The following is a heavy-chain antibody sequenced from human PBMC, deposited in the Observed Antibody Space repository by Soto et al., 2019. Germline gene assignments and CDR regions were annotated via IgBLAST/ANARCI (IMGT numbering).Heavy chain of an antibody. D-gene: IGHD3-10*01. Sequence: ASVKVSCKASGYTFTSYYMHWVRQAPGQGLEWMGIINPSGGSTSYAQKFQGRVTMTRDTSTSTVYMELSSLRSEDTAVYYCARNVDTDLITMVRGVIIGSVNGFDPWGQGTLVTVSS. V-gene: IGHV1-46*03. J-gene: IGHJ5*02. CDR3: ARNVDTDLITMVRGVIIGSVNGFDP. CDR2: INPSGGST. CDR1: GYTFTSYY.